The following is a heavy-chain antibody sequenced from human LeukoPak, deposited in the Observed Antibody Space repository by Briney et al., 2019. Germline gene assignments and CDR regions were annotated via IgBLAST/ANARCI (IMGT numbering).Heavy chain of an antibody. CDR2: ISSSSSYI. CDR3: AREQDIVVVVAATPEKNPGPFDY. CDR1: GFTFSSYA. J-gene: IGHJ4*02. D-gene: IGHD2-15*01. V-gene: IGHV3-21*01. Sequence: PGGSLRLSCAASGFTFSSYAMHWVRQAPGKGLEWVSSISSSSSYIYYADSVKGRFTISRDNAKNSLYLQMNSLRAEDTAVYYCAREQDIVVVVAATPEKNPGPFDYWGQGTLVTVSS.